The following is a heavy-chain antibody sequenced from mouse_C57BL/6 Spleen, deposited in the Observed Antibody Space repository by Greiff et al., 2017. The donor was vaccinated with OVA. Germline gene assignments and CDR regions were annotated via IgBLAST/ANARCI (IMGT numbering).Heavy chain of an antibody. J-gene: IGHJ2*01. CDR2: IDPSDSYT. CDR1: GYTFTSYW. V-gene: IGHV1-59*01. D-gene: IGHD1-1*01. CDR3: ARGGYSSCLDY. Sequence: QVQLQQPGAELVRPGTSVTLSCKASGYTFTSYWMHWVKQRPGQGLEWIGVIDPSDSYTNYNQKFKGKATLTVDTSSSTAYMQLSSLTSEDSAVYYCARGGYSSCLDYWGQGTTLTVSS.